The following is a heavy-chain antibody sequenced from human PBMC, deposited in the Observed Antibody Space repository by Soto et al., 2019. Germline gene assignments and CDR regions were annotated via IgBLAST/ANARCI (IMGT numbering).Heavy chain of an antibody. V-gene: IGHV3-23*01. Sequence: LRLSCAASGFTFSSYAMTWVRQAPGKGLEWVSTINSRGVSTYYADSVKGRFTMSRDNSKNTLFLQMSSLRAEDTAIYYCAKDGAHSYYYKGIDVWGQGTTVTVSS. CDR3: AKDGAHSYYYKGIDV. J-gene: IGHJ6*02. CDR1: GFTFSSYA. CDR2: INSRGVST. D-gene: IGHD3-16*01.